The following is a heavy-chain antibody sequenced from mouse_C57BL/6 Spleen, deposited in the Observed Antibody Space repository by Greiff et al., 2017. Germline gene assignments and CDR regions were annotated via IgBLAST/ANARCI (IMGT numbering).Heavy chain of an antibody. CDR3: ASVTTVDYARDY. CDR2: ISSGSSTI. D-gene: IGHD1-1*01. J-gene: IGHJ4*01. CDR1: GFTFSDYG. Sequence: DVKLQESGGGLVKPGGSLKLSCAASGFTFSDYGMHWVRQAPEKGLEWVAYISSGSSTIYYADTVKGRFTISRDNAKNTLFLQMTSRRSEDTAMYYCASVTTVDYARDYWGQGTSVTVSS. V-gene: IGHV5-17*01.